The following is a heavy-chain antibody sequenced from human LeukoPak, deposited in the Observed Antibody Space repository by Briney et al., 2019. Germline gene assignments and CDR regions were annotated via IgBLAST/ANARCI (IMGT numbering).Heavy chain of an antibody. CDR2: ISSSSSYI. CDR1: GFTFSSYG. D-gene: IGHD3-22*01. Sequence: GGSLRLSCAASGFTFSSYGLSWVRQAPGKGLEWVSSISSSSSYIYYADSVKGRFTISRDNAKNSLYLQMNSLRAEDTAVYYCAGLDSSGYPFDYWGQGTLVTVSS. CDR3: AGLDSSGYPFDY. J-gene: IGHJ4*02. V-gene: IGHV3-21*01.